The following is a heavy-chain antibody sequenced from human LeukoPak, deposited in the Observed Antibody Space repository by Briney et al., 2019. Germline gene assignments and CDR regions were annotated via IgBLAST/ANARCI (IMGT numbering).Heavy chain of an antibody. CDR3: ARAAVGSSGWPFDY. J-gene: IGHJ4*02. CDR2: INHSGST. V-gene: IGHV4-34*01. Sequence: PSETLSLTCAVYGGSFSGYYWSWIRQPPGKGLEWIGEINHSGSTNYNPSLKSRVTISVDTSKNQFSLKLSSVTAADTAVYYCARAAVGSSGWPFDYWGQGTLVPVSS. D-gene: IGHD6-19*01. CDR1: GGSFSGYY.